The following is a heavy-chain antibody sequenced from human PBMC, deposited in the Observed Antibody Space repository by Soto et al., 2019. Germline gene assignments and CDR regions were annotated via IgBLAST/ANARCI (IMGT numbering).Heavy chain of an antibody. CDR1: GYTFTSYG. CDR2: ISAYNGNT. J-gene: IGHJ5*02. CDR3: AREFGTYYYDSSGSSWFDP. Sequence: AAVKVSCKASGYTFTSYGISWVRQAPGQGVEWMGWISAYNGNTNYAQKLQGRVTMTTDTSTSTAYMELRSLRSGDTAVYYCAREFGTYYYDSSGSSWFDPWGQGALVTVSS. V-gene: IGHV1-18*01. D-gene: IGHD3-22*01.